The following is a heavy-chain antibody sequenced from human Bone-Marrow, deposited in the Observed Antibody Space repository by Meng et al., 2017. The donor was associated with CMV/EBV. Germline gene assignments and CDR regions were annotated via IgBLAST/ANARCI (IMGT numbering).Heavy chain of an antibody. CDR3: SRGGAGTGGYYYGMDV. CDR1: GYTFTSYY. D-gene: IGHD6-19*01. CDR2: INPSGGST. J-gene: IGHJ6*02. Sequence: ASVKVSCKASGYTFTSYYMHWVRQAPGQGLEWMGIINPSGGSTSYAQKFQGIVTMTRDMSTSKVYMELSSLRSEDTAVYYCSRGGAGTGGYYYGMDVWGQGTTVTVSS. V-gene: IGHV1-46*01.